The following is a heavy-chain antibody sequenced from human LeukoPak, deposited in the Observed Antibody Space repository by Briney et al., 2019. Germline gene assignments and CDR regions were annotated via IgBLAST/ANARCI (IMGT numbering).Heavy chain of an antibody. CDR2: ISSRSGDI. CDR1: GFTFSSYS. D-gene: IGHD1-26*01. CDR3: ARDNVGATPFDY. Sequence: GGSLRLSCAASGFTFSSYSTNWVRQAPGKGLEWVSSISSRSGDIYYADSVKGRFTISRDNAKNSLYLQMNSLRAEDTAVYYCARDNVGATPFDYWGQGTLVTVSS. V-gene: IGHV3-21*04. J-gene: IGHJ4*02.